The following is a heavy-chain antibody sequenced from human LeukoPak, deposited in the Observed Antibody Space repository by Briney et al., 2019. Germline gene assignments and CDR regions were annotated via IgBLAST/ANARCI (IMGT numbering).Heavy chain of an antibody. Sequence: SQTLSLTCAVSGGSISSGGYSWSWIRQPPGKGLEWIGYIYHSGSTYYNPSLKSRVTISVDRSKNQFSLKLSSVTAADTAVYYCARGGYSYGNFDCWGQGTLVTVSS. CDR1: GGSISSGGYS. D-gene: IGHD5-18*01. CDR2: IYHSGST. J-gene: IGHJ4*02. CDR3: ARGGYSYGNFDC. V-gene: IGHV4-30-2*01.